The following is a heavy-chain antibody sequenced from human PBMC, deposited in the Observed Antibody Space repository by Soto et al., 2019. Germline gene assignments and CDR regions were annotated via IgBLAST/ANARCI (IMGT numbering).Heavy chain of an antibody. J-gene: IGHJ4*02. CDR2: ISSSSSTI. CDR1: GFTFSSYS. Sequence: EVQLVESGGGLVQPGGSLRLCCAASGFTFSSYSMNWVRQAPGKGLEWVSYISSSSSTIYYADSVKGRFTISRDNAKNSLYLQMNSLRAEDTAVYYCARDQAGSSWYPFDYWGQGTLVTVSS. CDR3: ARDQAGSSWYPFDY. D-gene: IGHD6-13*01. V-gene: IGHV3-48*01.